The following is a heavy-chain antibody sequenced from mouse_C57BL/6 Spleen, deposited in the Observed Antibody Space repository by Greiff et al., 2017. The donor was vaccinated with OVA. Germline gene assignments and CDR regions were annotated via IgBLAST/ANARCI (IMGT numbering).Heavy chain of an antibody. J-gene: IGHJ1*03. CDR3: ARDQDYYYGSSYVYFDV. Sequence: EVKLMESGGGLVKPGGSLKLSCAASGFTFSSYAMSWVRQTPEKRLEWVATISDGGSYTYYPDNVKGRFTISRDNAKNNLYLQMSHLKSEDTAMYYCARDQDYYYGSSYVYFDVWGTGTTVTVSS. V-gene: IGHV5-4*01. CDR1: GFTFSSYA. CDR2: ISDGGSYT. D-gene: IGHD1-1*01.